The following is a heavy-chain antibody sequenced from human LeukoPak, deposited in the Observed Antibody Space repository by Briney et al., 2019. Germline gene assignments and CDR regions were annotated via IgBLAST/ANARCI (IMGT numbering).Heavy chain of an antibody. Sequence: ASVKVSCKVSGYTFTSYGISWVRQAPGQGLEWMGWISAYNGNTNYAQKLQGRVTMTTDTSTSTAYMELRSLRSDDTAVYYCARDRIAVAGPGVSDYWGQGTLVTVSS. CDR3: ARDRIAVAGPGVSDY. J-gene: IGHJ4*02. CDR2: ISAYNGNT. CDR1: GYTFTSYG. V-gene: IGHV1-18*01. D-gene: IGHD6-19*01.